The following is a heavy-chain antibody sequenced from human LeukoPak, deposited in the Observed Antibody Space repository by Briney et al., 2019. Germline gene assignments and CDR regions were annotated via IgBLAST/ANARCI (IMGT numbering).Heavy chain of an antibody. CDR2: IWHDGRNK. CDR1: GFXFKNYG. V-gene: IGHV3-33*01. CDR3: ARYSGIIKTFDY. D-gene: IGHD1-26*01. Sequence: PGGSLRLSCAASGFXFKNYGFHWVRQAPGKGQEWVAVIWHDGRNKYYADSVKGRFTVSRDNSKNTLYLQLNSLGAEDTAMYYCARYSGIIKTFDYWGQGTLVTVSS. J-gene: IGHJ4*02.